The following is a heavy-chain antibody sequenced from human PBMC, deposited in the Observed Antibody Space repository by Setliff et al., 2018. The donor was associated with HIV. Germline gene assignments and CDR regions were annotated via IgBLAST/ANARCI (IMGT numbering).Heavy chain of an antibody. CDR3: ARGGDWTLDY. Sequence: PSETLSLTCTVSGGSFSNHYWTWIRQPPGKGLEWIGEINPSESTHYNPSLKSRVTISVDTSKNQFSLILTSVTAADTAVYYCARGGDWTLDYWGRGSLVTVSS. D-gene: IGHD2-21*02. CDR2: INPSEST. J-gene: IGHJ4*02. CDR1: GGSFSNHY. V-gene: IGHV4-34*01.